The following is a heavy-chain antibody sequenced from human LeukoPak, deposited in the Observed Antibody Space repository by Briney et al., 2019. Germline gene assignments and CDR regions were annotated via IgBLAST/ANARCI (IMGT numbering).Heavy chain of an antibody. CDR2: ISYDGSNK. CDR1: GFTFSSYA. CDR3: AKDQHYDSSGPIDY. Sequence: PGGSLRLSCAASGFTFSSYAMHWVRQAPGEGLEWVAVISYDGSNKYYADSVKGRFTISRDNSKNTLYLQMNSLRAEDTAVYYCAKDQHYDSSGPIDYWGQGTLVTVSS. V-gene: IGHV3-30-3*01. J-gene: IGHJ4*02. D-gene: IGHD3-22*01.